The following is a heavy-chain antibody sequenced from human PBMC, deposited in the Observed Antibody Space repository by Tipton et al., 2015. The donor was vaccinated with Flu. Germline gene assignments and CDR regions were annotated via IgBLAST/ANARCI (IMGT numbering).Heavy chain of an antibody. J-gene: IGHJ3*01. CDR1: GFAFDDYN. CDR2: SSANGDET. CDR3: ATDV. Sequence: SLRLSCAASGFAFDDYNMHWVRQAPGKGLEWVSISSANGDETHHADSVKGRFIISRDNSKNTLYLQMNSLRAEDTAVYYCATDVWGPGTMVTVSS. V-gene: IGHV3-23*01.